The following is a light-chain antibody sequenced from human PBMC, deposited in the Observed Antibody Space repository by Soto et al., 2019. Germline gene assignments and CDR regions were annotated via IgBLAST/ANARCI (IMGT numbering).Light chain of an antibody. CDR1: QSLLHSNGYNY. CDR2: LGS. Sequence: VMTQSPLSLPATPGEPVSISCRSSQSLLHSNGYNYLDWYLQKPGQSPQLLIYLGSNRASGVPDRFSGSGSGTDFTLKISRVEAEDVGVYYCMQALQTRYTFGQGTKLEIK. CDR3: MQALQTRYT. J-gene: IGKJ2*01. V-gene: IGKV2-28*01.